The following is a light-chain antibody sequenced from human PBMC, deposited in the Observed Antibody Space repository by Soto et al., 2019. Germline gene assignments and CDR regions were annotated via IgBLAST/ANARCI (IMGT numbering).Light chain of an antibody. CDR1: SSDVGGYNY. V-gene: IGLV2-14*01. J-gene: IGLJ3*02. CDR3: SSYTSSSTHWV. Sequence: QSALTQPASVSGSPGQSIPISCTGTSSDVGGYNYVSWYQQHPGKAPKLMIYEVSNRPSGVSNRFSGSKSGNTASLTISGLQAEDEANYYCSSYTSSSTHWVFGGGTKLTVL. CDR2: EVS.